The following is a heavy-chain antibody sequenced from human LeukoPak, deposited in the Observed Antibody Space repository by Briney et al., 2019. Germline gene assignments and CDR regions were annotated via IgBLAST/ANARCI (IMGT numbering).Heavy chain of an antibody. CDR3: GRVSCGGNCYSLIGTFDI. CDR2: ILPIFGTT. J-gene: IGHJ3*02. CDR1: GGTFKNYA. Sequence: GASVKVSCKASGGTFKNYAISWVRQALGQGLEWMGGILPIFGTTNYAQKFQARVTITADESTSTAYMEMSSLRSEDTAVYYCGRVSCGGNCYSLIGTFDIWGQGTMVTVSS. D-gene: IGHD2-15*01. V-gene: IGHV1-69*13.